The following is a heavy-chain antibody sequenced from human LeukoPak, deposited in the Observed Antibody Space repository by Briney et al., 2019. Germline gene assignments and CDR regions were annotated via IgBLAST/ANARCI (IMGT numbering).Heavy chain of an antibody. J-gene: IGHJ3*02. D-gene: IGHD2-2*01. CDR1: GFTFSSYE. CDR2: ISSSGSTI. Sequence: GGSLRLSCAASGFTFSSYEMNWVRQAPGKGLEWVSYISSSGSTIYYADSVKGRFTISRDNAKNSLYLQMNSLRAEDTAVYYCARDFPVVPAEWDAFDIWGQGTMVTVSS. CDR3: ARDFPVVPAEWDAFDI. V-gene: IGHV3-48*03.